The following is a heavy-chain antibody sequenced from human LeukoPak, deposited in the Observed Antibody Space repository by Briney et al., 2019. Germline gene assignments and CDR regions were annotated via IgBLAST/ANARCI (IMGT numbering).Heavy chain of an antibody. D-gene: IGHD1-26*01. CDR1: GFTFSAHH. V-gene: IGHV3-11*01. CDR3: AREHTSGTYYIDY. J-gene: IGHJ4*02. Sequence: VGSLRLSCATSGFTFSAHHMNWVRQAPGKGLEWVSYISNSGSTIYYADSVKGRFTISRDNGKNSLYLQMNSLRAEDTAVYYCAREHTSGTYYIDYWGQGTLVTVSS. CDR2: ISNSGSTI.